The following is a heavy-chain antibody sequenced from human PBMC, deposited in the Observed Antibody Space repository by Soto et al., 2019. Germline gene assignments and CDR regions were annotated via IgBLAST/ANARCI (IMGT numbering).Heavy chain of an antibody. V-gene: IGHV3-30-3*01. CDR3: ARETILYYYDSSGYGTDY. Sequence: GGSLRLSCAASGFTFSSYAMHWVRQAPGKGLEWVAVISYDGSNKYYADSVKGRFTISRDNSKNTLYLQMNSLRAEDTAVYYCARETILYYYDSSGYGTDYWGQGTLVTVSS. D-gene: IGHD3-22*01. CDR1: GFTFSSYA. CDR2: ISYDGSNK. J-gene: IGHJ4*02.